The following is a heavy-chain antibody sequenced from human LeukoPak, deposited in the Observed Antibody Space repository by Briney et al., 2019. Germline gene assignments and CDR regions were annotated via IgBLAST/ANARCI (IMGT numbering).Heavy chain of an antibody. D-gene: IGHD6-19*01. Sequence: SETLSLTCTVSGGSISSYYWSWIRQPPGKGLEWIGYIYYSGSTNYNPPLKSRVTISVDTSKNQFSLKLSSVTAADTAVYYCARGQWLSFFDPWGQGTLVTVSS. CDR2: IYYSGST. V-gene: IGHV4-59*01. CDR3: ARGQWLSFFDP. CDR1: GGSISSYY. J-gene: IGHJ5*02.